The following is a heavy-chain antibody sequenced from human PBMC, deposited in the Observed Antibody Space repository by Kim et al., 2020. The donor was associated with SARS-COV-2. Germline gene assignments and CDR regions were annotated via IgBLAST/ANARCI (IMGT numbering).Heavy chain of an antibody. V-gene: IGHV3-53*04. Sequence: GQRRYTISRHNSRNALYLQMNSLRAEDTAVYYCARGEAVAGSLEYFQHWGQGTLVTVSS. D-gene: IGHD6-19*01. CDR3: ARGEAVAGSLEYFQH. J-gene: IGHJ1*01.